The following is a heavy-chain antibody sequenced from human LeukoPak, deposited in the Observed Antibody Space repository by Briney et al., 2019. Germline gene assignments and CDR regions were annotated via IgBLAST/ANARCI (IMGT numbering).Heavy chain of an antibody. J-gene: IGHJ5*02. CDR1: GFTFSDYY. Sequence: GGSLRLSCAASGFTFSDYYMSWIRQAPGKGLEWVSCISSSGSTIYYADSVKGRFTISRDNAKNSLYLQMNSLRAEDTAVYYCARDSGSYSLTLFDPWGQGTLVTVSS. D-gene: IGHD1-26*01. CDR3: ARDSGSYSLTLFDP. V-gene: IGHV3-11*01. CDR2: ISSSGSTI.